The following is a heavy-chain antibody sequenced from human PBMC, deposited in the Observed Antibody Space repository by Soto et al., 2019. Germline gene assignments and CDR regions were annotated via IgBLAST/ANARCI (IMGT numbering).Heavy chain of an antibody. V-gene: IGHV4-30-2*01. J-gene: IGHJ4*02. CDR2: IYHSGST. CDR1: GGSISSGGYS. Sequence: QLQLQESGSGLVKPSQTLSLTCAVSGGSISSGGYSWSRSRQPPGKGLEWIGYIYHSGSTYYNPSLKSRVTISVDRSKNQFSLKLSSVTAADTAVYYCARGSDQYYYDSSGYYFLDYWGQGTLVTVSS. D-gene: IGHD3-22*01. CDR3: ARGSDQYYYDSSGYYFLDY.